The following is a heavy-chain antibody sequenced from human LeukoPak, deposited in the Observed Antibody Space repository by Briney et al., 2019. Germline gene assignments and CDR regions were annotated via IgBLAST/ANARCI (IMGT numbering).Heavy chain of an antibody. J-gene: IGHJ4*02. CDR2: ISGSSDYI. V-gene: IGHV3-21*01. Sequence: GGSLRLSCAASGFTFSTYSMNWVRQAPGKGLEWVSAISGSSDYIYYADSVKGRFTISRDNAKNSLFLQVNRLRAEDTAVYYCARAPTVLVGYCSSASCQADYWGQGTLVTVSS. D-gene: IGHD2-2*01. CDR3: ARAPTVLVGYCSSASCQADY. CDR1: GFTFSTYS.